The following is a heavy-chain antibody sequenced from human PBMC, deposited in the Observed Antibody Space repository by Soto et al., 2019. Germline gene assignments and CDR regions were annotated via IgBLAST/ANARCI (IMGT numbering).Heavy chain of an antibody. CDR3: ARDLPGTSAVAGDWDI. CDR2: IYSGGST. V-gene: IGHV3-53*04. CDR1: GFTVSSNY. Sequence: EVQLVESGRGLAHPGGSLRLSCAASGFTVSSNYMSWVRKAPGKGLEWVSVIYSGGSTYYADSVKGRFTISRHNSKNTLYLQMNSLRAEDTAVYYCARDLPGTSAVAGDWDIWGQGTMVSVSS. D-gene: IGHD6-19*01. J-gene: IGHJ3*02.